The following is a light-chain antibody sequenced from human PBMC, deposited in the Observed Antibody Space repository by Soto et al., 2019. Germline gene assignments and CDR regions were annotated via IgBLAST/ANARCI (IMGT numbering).Light chain of an antibody. CDR3: QQLHGYPIT. Sequence: ETVMTQSPATLSVSPGERATLSCRASQSVNSNLAWYQQKLGQAPRVLIYGASTRATGIPDRFSGSGSGTEFILTISSLQSEDFATYYCQQLHGYPITFGQGTRLEIK. J-gene: IGKJ5*01. CDR1: QSVNSN. V-gene: IGKV3-15*01. CDR2: GAS.